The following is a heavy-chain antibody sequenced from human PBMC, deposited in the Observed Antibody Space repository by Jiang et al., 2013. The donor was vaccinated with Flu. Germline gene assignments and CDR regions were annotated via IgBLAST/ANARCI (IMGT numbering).Heavy chain of an antibody. D-gene: IGHD2-2*01. CDR1: GFTFSSYH. V-gene: IGHV3-7*03. J-gene: IGHJ4*02. Sequence: QLLESGGGLVQPGGSLRLSCAASGFTFSSYHMNWVRQAPGKGLEWVANIKQDGSEKYYADSVKGRFTISRDNAKNSLYLQMNSLKVEDTAIYYCARDPVVVPAGDYFDYWGQGTLVTVSS. CDR3: ARDPVVVPAGDYFDY. CDR2: IKQDGSEK.